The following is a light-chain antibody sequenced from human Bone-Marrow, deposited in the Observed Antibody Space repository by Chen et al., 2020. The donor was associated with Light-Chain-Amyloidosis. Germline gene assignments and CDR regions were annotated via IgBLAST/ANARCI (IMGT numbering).Light chain of an antibody. Sequence: EIVLTQSPGTQSLSPGEGANLSCRASQTISSNYLTWYQQKFGQAPRLLIYGSSSRATDIPDRFTGSGSGTDFTLTINRLEPEDFAMYYCQQYGTSPLTFGGGTKVEIK. CDR1: QTISSNY. V-gene: IGKV3-20*01. CDR2: GSS. J-gene: IGKJ4*01. CDR3: QQYGTSPLT.